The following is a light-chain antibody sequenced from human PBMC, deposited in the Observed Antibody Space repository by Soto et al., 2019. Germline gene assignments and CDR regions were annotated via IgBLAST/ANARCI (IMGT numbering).Light chain of an antibody. CDR1: QSISSW. J-gene: IGKJ2*01. CDR3: QQYSSHSPYT. V-gene: IGKV1-5*03. Sequence: DIQMTQSPSTLSASVGDRVTITCRASQSISSWLAWYQQKPEKAPKLLIYKASSLQSGVPSRFSGSGSEREFTLTISSLQPDDFATYYCQQYSSHSPYTFGQGTKLEIK. CDR2: KAS.